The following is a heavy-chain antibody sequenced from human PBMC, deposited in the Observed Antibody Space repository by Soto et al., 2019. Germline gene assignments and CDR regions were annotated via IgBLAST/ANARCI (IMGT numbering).Heavy chain of an antibody. J-gene: IGHJ6*02. CDR3: ARGLVGDILTGYSHPPDSYYGMDV. Sequence: SETLSLTCAVSGGSIRSSNWRVWIRQPPGKGVEWIGEIYHSGSTNYNPSLKSRVTISVDKSKNQFSLKLSSVTAADTAVYYCARGLVGDILTGYSHPPDSYYGMDVWGQGTTVTVSS. CDR1: GGSIRSSNW. CDR2: IYHSGST. V-gene: IGHV4-4*02. D-gene: IGHD3-9*01.